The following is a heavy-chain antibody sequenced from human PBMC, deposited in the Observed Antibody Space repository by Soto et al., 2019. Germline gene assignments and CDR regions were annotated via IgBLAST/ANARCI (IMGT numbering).Heavy chain of an antibody. J-gene: IGHJ5*02. V-gene: IGHV4-4*02. CDR2: IYHSGRA. CDR3: ARDRTSGGGYRRRWFDP. CDR1: GGAIISSNY. Sequence: SETLSLTCDVSGGAIISSNYWSWVRQPPGKGLEWIGEIYHSGRAHYNPSLKSRVTMSVDKSKNLFSLELTSVTAADTAVYYCARDRTSGGGYRRRWFDPWGQGTLVTVSS. D-gene: IGHD5-12*01.